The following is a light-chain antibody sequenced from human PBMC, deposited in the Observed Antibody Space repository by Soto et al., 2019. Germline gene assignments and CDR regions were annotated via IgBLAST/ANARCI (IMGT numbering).Light chain of an antibody. CDR2: GAS. J-gene: IGKJ4*01. CDR3: QHYRTS. CDR1: QSISSRY. V-gene: IGKV3-20*01. Sequence: EIVLTQSPGTLSLSPGERATLSCRASQSISSRYLAWYQQKPGQAPRQLIYGASSRATGIPDRFSGIGSGTDFTLTITRLEPEDFAVYYCQHYRTSFGGGTRVEI.